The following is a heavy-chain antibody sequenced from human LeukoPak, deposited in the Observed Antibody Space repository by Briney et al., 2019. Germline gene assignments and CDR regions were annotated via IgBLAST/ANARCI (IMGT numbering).Heavy chain of an antibody. D-gene: IGHD6-19*01. Sequence: GGSLRLSCAASGLTFSSYEMNWVRQAPGKGLEWVSYISSSGSTIYYADSVKGRFTISRDNAKNSLYLQMNSLRAEDTAVYYCARDEWDSSGWYGGAFDIWGQGTMVTVSS. J-gene: IGHJ3*02. CDR3: ARDEWDSSGWYGGAFDI. CDR2: ISSSGSTI. CDR1: GLTFSSYE. V-gene: IGHV3-48*03.